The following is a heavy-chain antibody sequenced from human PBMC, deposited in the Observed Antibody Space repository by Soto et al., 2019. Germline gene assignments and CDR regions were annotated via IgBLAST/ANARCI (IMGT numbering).Heavy chain of an antibody. CDR3: ARGLDYDSSGYYYGY. D-gene: IGHD3-22*01. Sequence: ASVNVSCKSSGYTFTSYYINWVRQATGQGLEWMGWMNPNSGNTGYAQKFQGRVTMTRNTSISTAYMELSSLRSEDTAVYYCARGLDYDSSGYYYGYWGQGTLVTVSS. V-gene: IGHV1-8*01. CDR1: GYTFTSYY. CDR2: MNPNSGNT. J-gene: IGHJ4*02.